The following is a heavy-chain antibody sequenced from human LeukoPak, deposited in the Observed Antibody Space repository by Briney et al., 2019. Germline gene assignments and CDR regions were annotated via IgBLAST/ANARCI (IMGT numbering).Heavy chain of an antibody. D-gene: IGHD6-19*01. CDR1: GFTFSSYG. Sequence: GGSLRLSCAASGFTFSSYGMHWVRQAPGKGLEWVSYISSSGSTIYYADSVKGRFTISRDNAKNSLYLQMNSLRAEDTAVYYCARGRSSGWYGGIDYWGQGTLVTVSS. V-gene: IGHV3-48*04. CDR2: ISSSGSTI. J-gene: IGHJ4*02. CDR3: ARGRSSGWYGGIDY.